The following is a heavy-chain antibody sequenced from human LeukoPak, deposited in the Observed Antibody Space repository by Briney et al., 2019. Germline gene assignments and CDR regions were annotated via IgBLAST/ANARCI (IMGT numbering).Heavy chain of an antibody. CDR1: GFTFSSYS. Sequence: PGGSLRLSCAASGFTFSSYSMNWVRQAPGKGLEWVSSISSSSSYIYYADSVKGRFTISRDNAKNSLYLQMNSLRAEDTAVYYCARERLSVVVTSYFDYWGQGTLVTVSS. CDR2: ISSSSSYI. CDR3: ARERLSVVVTSYFDY. D-gene: IGHD2-21*02. V-gene: IGHV3-21*01. J-gene: IGHJ4*02.